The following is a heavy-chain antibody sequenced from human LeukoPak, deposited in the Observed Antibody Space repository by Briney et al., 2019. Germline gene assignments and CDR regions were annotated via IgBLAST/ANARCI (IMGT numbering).Heavy chain of an antibody. CDR1: GFTFSSYE. D-gene: IGHD6-6*01. CDR3: ARRLYSSSSFGY. J-gene: IGHJ4*02. CDR2: ISSGGSTI. Sequence: PGGSLRLSCAASGFTFSSYEMNWVRQAPGKGLEWVSYISSGGSTIYYADSVRGRFTISRDNAKNSLYLQMNSLRAEDTAVYYCARRLYSSSSFGYWGQGTLVTVSS. V-gene: IGHV3-48*03.